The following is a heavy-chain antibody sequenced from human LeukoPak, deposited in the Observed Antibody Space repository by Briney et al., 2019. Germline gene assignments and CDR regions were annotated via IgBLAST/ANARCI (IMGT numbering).Heavy chain of an antibody. CDR3: ARGYSAHDFGN. CDR2: IYTAGTT. Sequence: GGSLRLSCAASGFTVSNNYMSWVRQAPGKGLEWVSIIYTAGTTYYADSVKGRFTISRDNSKNTLFLQMSSLRSEDTAVYYCARGYSAHDFGNWGQGTLVTVSS. CDR1: GFTVSNNY. V-gene: IGHV3-53*01. J-gene: IGHJ4*02. D-gene: IGHD5-12*01.